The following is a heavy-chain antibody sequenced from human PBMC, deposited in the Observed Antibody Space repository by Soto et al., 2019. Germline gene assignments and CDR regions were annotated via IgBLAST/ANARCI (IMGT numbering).Heavy chain of an antibody. J-gene: IGHJ5*02. Sequence: SETLSLTCTVSGGSISSSSYYWGWIRQPPGKGLEWIGEINHSGSTNYNPSLKSRVTISVDTSKNQFSLKLSSVTAADTAVYYCARDRATMVRGVIPRWFDPWGQGTLVTAPQ. CDR1: GGSISSSSYY. D-gene: IGHD3-10*01. CDR2: INHSGST. V-gene: IGHV4-39*07. CDR3: ARDRATMVRGVIPRWFDP.